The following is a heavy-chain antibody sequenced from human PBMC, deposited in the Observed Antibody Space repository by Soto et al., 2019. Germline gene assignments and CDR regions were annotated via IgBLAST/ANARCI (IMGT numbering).Heavy chain of an antibody. V-gene: IGHV1-2*02. CDR1: GYTVTDYY. J-gene: IGHJ4*02. CDR3: ARDDYGIYPY. D-gene: IGHD1-26*01. CDR2: IDPRSGAT. Sequence: ASVKVSCKVSGYTVTDYYIHWVRQAPGQGLEWMGWIDPRSGATIYAQKFQDRVTMTRDTSISTAYMDLSRLRSDDTAFYYCARDDYGIYPYWGQGTLVTVSS.